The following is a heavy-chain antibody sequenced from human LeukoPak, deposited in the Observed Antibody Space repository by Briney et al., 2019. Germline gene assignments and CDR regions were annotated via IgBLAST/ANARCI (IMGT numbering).Heavy chain of an antibody. J-gene: IGHJ5*02. CDR2: MYYSGIT. Sequence: SETLSLTCSVSGGSISTSGYYWGWLRQPPGKGLEWIASMYYSGITYYNPSLKSRVTTSVDMSKNQFSLKLTSVTAADTAVYYCARHWKYCNIGDCHDNGFDPWGQGTLVTVSS. CDR3: ARHWKYCNIGDCHDNGFDP. V-gene: IGHV4-39*01. CDR1: GGSISTSGYY. D-gene: IGHD2-8*01.